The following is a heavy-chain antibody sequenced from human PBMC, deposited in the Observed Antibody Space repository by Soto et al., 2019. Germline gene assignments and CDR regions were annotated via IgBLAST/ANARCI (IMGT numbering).Heavy chain of an antibody. V-gene: IGHV6-1*01. CDR2: TYYRSKWYN. CDR3: PTDPGLDSYGFYYFYGLDV. J-gene: IGHJ6*02. Sequence: PSPTLSLPCAISGDSVSSSSAAWNWIRQSPSRGFEWLGRTYYRSKWYNEYALSLQSRISINPDTAKNRFSLQLHSVTPEDTAVYYSPTDPGLDSYGFYYFYGLDVWGQGTTLTVSS. CDR1: GDSVSSSSAA. D-gene: IGHD5-18*01.